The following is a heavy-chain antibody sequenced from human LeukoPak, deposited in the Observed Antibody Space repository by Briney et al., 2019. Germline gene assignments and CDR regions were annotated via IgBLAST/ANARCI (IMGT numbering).Heavy chain of an antibody. J-gene: IGHJ4*02. CDR2: IRGGGCDT. V-gene: IGHV3-74*01. CDR3: ASDRVLGSGSLDN. Sequence: GGSLRLSCAASGFSFSGFAMSWVRQSPGKGLVWVSPIRGGGCDTNYADSVKGRFTISRDNAKNTLYLQMNSLRAEDTAVYYCASDRVLGSGSLDNWGQGTLVTVSS. CDR1: GFSFSGFA. D-gene: IGHD3-10*01.